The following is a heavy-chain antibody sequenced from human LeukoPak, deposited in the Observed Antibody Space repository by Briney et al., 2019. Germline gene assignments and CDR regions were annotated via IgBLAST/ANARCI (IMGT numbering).Heavy chain of an antibody. D-gene: IGHD3-10*01. CDR3: ARVHRRITMVRGVMRTDFDY. V-gene: IGHV1-46*01. CDR1: GYTFTSYY. CDR2: INPSGGST. J-gene: IGHJ4*02. Sequence: ASVKVSCKASGYTFTSYYMHWVRQAPGQGLEWMGIINPSGGSTSYAQKFQGRVTMTRDTSISTAYMELSRLRSDDTAVYYCARVHRRITMVRGVMRTDFDYWGQGTLVTVSS.